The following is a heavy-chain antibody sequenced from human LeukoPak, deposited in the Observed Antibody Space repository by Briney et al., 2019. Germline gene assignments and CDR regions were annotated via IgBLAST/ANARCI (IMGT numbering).Heavy chain of an antibody. D-gene: IGHD2-21*02. CDR1: GYTFTGYY. J-gene: IGHJ4*02. CDR3: ARGINGGSDSYYFDY. CDR2: INPNSGGT. V-gene: IGHV1-2*02. Sequence: ASVKVSCKASGYTFTGYYMHWVRQAPGQGLEWMGWINPNSGGTNYAQKFQGRVTMTRDTSTSTVYMELSSLTSEDTAVFYCARGINGGSDSYYFDYWGQGTLVTVTS.